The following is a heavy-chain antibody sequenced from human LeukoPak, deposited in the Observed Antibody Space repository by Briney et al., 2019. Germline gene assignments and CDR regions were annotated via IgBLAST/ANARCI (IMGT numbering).Heavy chain of an antibody. J-gene: IGHJ4*02. CDR3: ARRSYDILTGYYNVDY. V-gene: IGHV4-30-4*01. CDR1: GGSISSGDYY. D-gene: IGHD3-9*01. CDR2: ISHSGGT. Sequence: SQTLSLTCTVSGGSISSGDYYWSWIRQPPGQGLEWIGYISHSGGTYYNPSLKSRVTISVDTSKNQFSLKLSSVTAADTAVYYCARRSYDILTGYYNVDYWGQGTLVTVSS.